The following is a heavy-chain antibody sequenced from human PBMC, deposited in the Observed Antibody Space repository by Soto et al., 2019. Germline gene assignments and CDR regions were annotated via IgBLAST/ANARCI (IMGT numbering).Heavy chain of an antibody. J-gene: IGHJ5*02. V-gene: IGHV4-30-2*01. CDR2: IYHSGST. CDR3: ARASTYYYDSSGYSPYNWFDP. CDR1: GGSISRGGYS. D-gene: IGHD3-22*01. Sequence: SETLSLTCAVSGGSISRGGYSWRWIRQPPGKGLEWIGYIYHSGSTYYNPSLKSRVTISVDRSKNQFSLKLSSVTAADTAVYYCARASTYYYDSSGYSPYNWFDPWGKGTLFTVSS.